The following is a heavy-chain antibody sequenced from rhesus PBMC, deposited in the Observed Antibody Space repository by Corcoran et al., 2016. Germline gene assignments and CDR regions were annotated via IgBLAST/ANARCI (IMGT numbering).Heavy chain of an antibody. V-gene: IGHV4-122*02. CDR1: GGSISSGYYY. J-gene: IGHJ3*01. Sequence: QVQLQESGPGLVKPSETLSLTCAVSGGSISSGYYYWSWIRQPPGKGLEWIGYITYSGSTSYNPSLKSRVTISRATSKNQFSLKLSSVTAADTAVYYCARDLGSGSYYNHDAFDFWGQGLRVTVSS. CDR3: ARDLGSGSYYNHDAFDF. D-gene: IGHD3-16*01. CDR2: ITYSGST.